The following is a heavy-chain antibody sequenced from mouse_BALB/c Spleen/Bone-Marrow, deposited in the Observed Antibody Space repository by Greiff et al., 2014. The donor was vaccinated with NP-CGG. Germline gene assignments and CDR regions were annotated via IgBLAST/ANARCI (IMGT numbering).Heavy chain of an antibody. CDR1: GFTFTDYY. D-gene: IGHD2-2*01. J-gene: IGHJ2*01. CDR3: ERDRGLQRFDY. Sequence: EVNLVESGGGLVQPGASLRLSCETSGFTFTDYYMSWVSQPPGQALEWLGFIRHKANGYTTEYNSSVKGRFTISRDNSESTPYLQMITLRAEDSAAYSGERDRGLQRFDYWGQGTTLTVSS. CDR2: IRHKANGYTT. V-gene: IGHV7-3*02.